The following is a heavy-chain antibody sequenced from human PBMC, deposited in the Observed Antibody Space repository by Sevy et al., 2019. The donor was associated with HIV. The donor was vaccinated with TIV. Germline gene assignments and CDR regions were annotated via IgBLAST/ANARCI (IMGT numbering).Heavy chain of an antibody. CDR3: ARDYGGYSYGLDV. Sequence: GGSLRLSCTASGFTFSSYAMHWVRQAPGKGLEWVAVISYDGSNKYYADSVKGRFTISRDNSKNTLYLQMNSLRAEDTAVYYCARDYGGYSYGLDVWGQGTTVTVSS. CDR2: ISYDGSNK. V-gene: IGHV3-30-3*01. D-gene: IGHD5-18*01. J-gene: IGHJ6*02. CDR1: GFTFSSYA.